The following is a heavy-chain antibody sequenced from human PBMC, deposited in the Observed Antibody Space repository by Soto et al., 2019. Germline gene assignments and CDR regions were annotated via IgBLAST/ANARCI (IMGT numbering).Heavy chain of an antibody. Sequence: QVQLQQWGAGLLKPSETLSLTCAVYGGSFSGYYWSWIRQPPGKGLEWIGEINHSGSTNYNPSLKSRVTISVDTSKNQFSLKLSSVTAADTAVYYCARGGGYCSSTSCYGALVGIVATTPHRAPFDYWGQGTLVTVSS. V-gene: IGHV4-34*01. CDR1: GGSFSGYY. D-gene: IGHD2-2*01. CDR3: ARGGGYCSSTSCYGALVGIVATTPHRAPFDY. J-gene: IGHJ4*02. CDR2: INHSGST.